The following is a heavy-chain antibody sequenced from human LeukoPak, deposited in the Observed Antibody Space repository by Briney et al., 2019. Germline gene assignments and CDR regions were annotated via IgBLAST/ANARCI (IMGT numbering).Heavy chain of an antibody. CDR2: IKSKTDGGTT. CDR1: GFPFSNAW. V-gene: IGHV3-15*01. CDR3: TTEGLVATSFDY. J-gene: IGHJ4*02. D-gene: IGHD5-12*01. Sequence: GGSLRLSCAASGFPFSNAWMSWVRQPPGKGLEWVGRIKSKTDGGTTDYAAPVKGRFTISRDDSKNTLYLQMNSLKTEDTAVYYCTTEGLVATSFDYWGQGTLVTVSS.